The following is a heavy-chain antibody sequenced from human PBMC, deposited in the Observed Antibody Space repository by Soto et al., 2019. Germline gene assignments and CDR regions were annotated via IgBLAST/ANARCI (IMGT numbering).Heavy chain of an antibody. CDR1: GYSISSGYY. CDR3: ARDHDTHYDFWSGYSPNWFDP. Sequence: PSETLSLTCAVSGYSISSGYYWGWIRQPPGKGLEWIGSIYHSGSTYYNPSLKSRVTISVDTSKNQFSLKLSSVTAADTAVYYCARDHDTHYDFWSGYSPNWFDPWGRGTLVTVSS. J-gene: IGHJ5*02. V-gene: IGHV4-38-2*02. CDR2: IYHSGST. D-gene: IGHD3-3*01.